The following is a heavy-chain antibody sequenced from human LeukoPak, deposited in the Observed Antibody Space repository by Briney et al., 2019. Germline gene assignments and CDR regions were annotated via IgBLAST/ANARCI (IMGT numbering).Heavy chain of an antibody. D-gene: IGHD6-13*01. CDR1: GFIFRSYS. CDR3: ARDRTAADP. Sequence: GGSLRLSCAASGFIFRSYSMNWVRQARGKGLEWVSVIYSDDRTYHADSVKGRFTISRDNSKNTLYLQMNNLRVEDTAVYYCARDRTAADPWGQGTLVTVSS. CDR2: IYSDDRT. V-gene: IGHV3-53*01. J-gene: IGHJ5*02.